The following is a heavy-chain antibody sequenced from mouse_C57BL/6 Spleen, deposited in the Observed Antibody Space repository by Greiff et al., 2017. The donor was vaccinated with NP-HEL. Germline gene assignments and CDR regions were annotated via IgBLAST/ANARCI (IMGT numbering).Heavy chain of an antibody. D-gene: IGHD4-1*01. Sequence: VQLQQSGPELVKPGASVKISCKASGYAFSSSWMNWVKQRPGKGLEWIGRIYPGDGDTNYNGKFKGKATLTADKSSSTAYMQLSSLTSEDSAVYFCARWEDYYFDYWGQGTTLTVSS. CDR3: ARWEDYYFDY. CDR2: IYPGDGDT. CDR1: GYAFSSSW. V-gene: IGHV1-82*01. J-gene: IGHJ2*01.